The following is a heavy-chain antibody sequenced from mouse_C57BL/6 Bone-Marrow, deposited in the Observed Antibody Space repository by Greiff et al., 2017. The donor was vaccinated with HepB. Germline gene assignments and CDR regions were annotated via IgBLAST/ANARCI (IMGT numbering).Heavy chain of an antibody. V-gene: IGHV5-6*01. CDR2: ISSGGSYT. J-gene: IGHJ2*01. CDR3: ARQWSYFDD. D-gene: IGHD1-1*02. Sequence: EVKLMESGGDLVKPGGSLKLSCAASGFTFSSYGMSWVRQTPDKRLEWVATISSGGSYTYYPDSVKGRFTISRDNAKNTLYLQMSSLKSEDTAMYYCARQWSYFDDWGQGTTLTVSS. CDR1: GFTFSSYG.